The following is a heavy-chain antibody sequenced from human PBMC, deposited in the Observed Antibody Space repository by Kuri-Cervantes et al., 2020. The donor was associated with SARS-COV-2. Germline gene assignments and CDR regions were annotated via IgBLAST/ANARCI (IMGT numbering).Heavy chain of an antibody. CDR2: ISSSSTI. CDR3: AGGVGEGNYYYYYGMDV. V-gene: IGHV3-48*01. J-gene: IGHJ6*02. Sequence: GGSLRLSCAASAFIFSSYSMNWVRQAPGKGLEWVSYISSSSTIYYADSVKGRFTISRDNSKNTLYLQMNSLRAEDTAVYYCAGGVGEGNYYYYYGMDVWGQGTTVTVSS. CDR1: AFIFSSYS. D-gene: IGHD3-10*01.